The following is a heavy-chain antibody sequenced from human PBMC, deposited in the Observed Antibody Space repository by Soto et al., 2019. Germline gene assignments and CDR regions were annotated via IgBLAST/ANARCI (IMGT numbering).Heavy chain of an antibody. D-gene: IGHD6-6*01. V-gene: IGHV3-23*01. J-gene: IGHJ4*02. Sequence: EVQLLESGGGLVQPGGSLRLSCAASGFTFNSYARSWVRQAPGKGLEWVSSVSGLGATTHHAGSVQGRFTISRDNSRNTLYLQMNSLRAEDTAVYYCAKLSQYSSSYYFNSWGQGTLVTVSS. CDR3: AKLSQYSSSYYFNS. CDR2: VSGLGATT. CDR1: GFTFNSYA.